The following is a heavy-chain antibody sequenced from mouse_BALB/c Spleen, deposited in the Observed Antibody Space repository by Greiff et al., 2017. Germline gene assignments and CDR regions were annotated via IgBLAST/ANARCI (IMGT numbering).Heavy chain of an antibody. V-gene: IGHV5-17*02. J-gene: IGHJ2*01. CDR3: ARRGDGNYEDY. D-gene: IGHD2-1*01. Sequence: EVHLVESGGGLVQPGGSRKLSCAASGFTFSSFGMHWVRQAPEKGLEWVAYISSGSSTIYYADTVKGRFTISRDNPKNTLFLQMTSLRSEDTAMYYCARRGDGNYEDYWGQGTTLTVSS. CDR2: ISSGSSTI. CDR1: GFTFSSFG.